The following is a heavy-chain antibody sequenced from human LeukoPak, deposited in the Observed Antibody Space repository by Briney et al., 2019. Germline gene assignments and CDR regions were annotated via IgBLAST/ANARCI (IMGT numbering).Heavy chain of an antibody. D-gene: IGHD5-12*01. CDR3: ATPPDIVATENYYYMDV. Sequence: GGSLRLSCAASGFTFSDYGMHWVRQAPGKGLEWVAFIRYDARDKQYADSVKGRFIISRDNSKNTLYLQMNSLRAEDTAVYYCATPPDIVATENYYYMDVWGKGTTVTVSS. V-gene: IGHV3-30*02. CDR1: GFTFSDYG. CDR2: IRYDARDK. J-gene: IGHJ6*03.